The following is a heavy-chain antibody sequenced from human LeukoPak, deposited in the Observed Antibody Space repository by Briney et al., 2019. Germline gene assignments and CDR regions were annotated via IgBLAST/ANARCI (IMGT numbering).Heavy chain of an antibody. D-gene: IGHD4-17*01. V-gene: IGHV1-18*01. CDR3: ARGAYGDK. Sequence: ASGKVSCKASGYTLTSYGINWMRQAPGQGLEWMGWISTQSGNTNYAQKVQGRLTLTTDSSTNTAYMELRSLRSDDTAVHYCARGAYGDKWGQGTMVTVSS. CDR1: GYTLTSYG. J-gene: IGHJ4*02. CDR2: ISTQSGNT.